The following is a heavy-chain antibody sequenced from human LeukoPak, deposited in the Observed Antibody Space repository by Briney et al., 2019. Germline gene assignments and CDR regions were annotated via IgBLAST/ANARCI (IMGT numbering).Heavy chain of an antibody. CDR1: GGSISSGGYS. CDR3: ARDLIRGASRAFDI. D-gene: IGHD3-16*01. Sequence: SQTLSLTCAVSGGSISSGGYSWSWIRQPPGKGLEWIVYIYHSGSTYYNPSLKSRVTISVDRSKNQFSLKLSSVTAADTAVYYCARDLIRGASRAFDIWGQGTMVTVSS. J-gene: IGHJ3*02. CDR2: IYHSGST. V-gene: IGHV4-30-2*01.